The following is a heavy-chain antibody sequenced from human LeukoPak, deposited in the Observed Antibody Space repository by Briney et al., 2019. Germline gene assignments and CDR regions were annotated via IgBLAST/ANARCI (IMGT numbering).Heavy chain of an antibody. V-gene: IGHV3-21*01. D-gene: IGHD7-27*01. CDR3: ARDLGPAYFDY. CDR2: ISSSSSYI. CDR1: GFTFSSYS. J-gene: IGHJ4*02. Sequence: GGSLRLSCAASGFTFSSYSMNWVRLAPGKGLERVSSISSSSSYIYYADSVKGRFTISRDNAKNSLYLQMNSLRAEDTAVYYCARDLGPAYFDYWRQGTLVTVSS.